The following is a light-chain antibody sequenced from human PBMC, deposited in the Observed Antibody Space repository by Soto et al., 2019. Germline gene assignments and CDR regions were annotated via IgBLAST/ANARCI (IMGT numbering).Light chain of an antibody. CDR1: SSNIGAIYD. CDR2: GNN. J-gene: IGLJ3*02. V-gene: IGLV1-40*01. Sequence: QSVLTQPPSVSGAPGQRVTISYTGSSSNIGAIYDVHWYQQLPGTAPRVLIFGNNNRPSGVPDRFSGSKSGTSASLAITGLQAEDEADYYCQSYDSTLSASVFGGGTKVTVL. CDR3: QSYDSTLSASV.